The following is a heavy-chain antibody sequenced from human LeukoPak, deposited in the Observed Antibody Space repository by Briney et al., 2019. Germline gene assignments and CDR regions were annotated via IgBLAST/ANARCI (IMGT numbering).Heavy chain of an antibody. J-gene: IGHJ6*02. V-gene: IGHV4-34*01. D-gene: IGHD2-15*01. CDR2: INHSGST. CDR1: GGSFSGYY. CDR3: ARDPTGVYCSGGSCYRYYYYGMDV. Sequence: SETLSLTCAVYGGSFSGYYWSWIRQPPGKGLEWIGEINHSGSTNYNPSLKSRVTISVDTSKNQFSLKLSSVTAADTAVYYCARDPTGVYCSGGSCYRYYYYGMDVWGQGTTVTVSS.